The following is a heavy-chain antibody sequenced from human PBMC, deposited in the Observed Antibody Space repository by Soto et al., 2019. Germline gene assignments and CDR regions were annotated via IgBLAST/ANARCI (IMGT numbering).Heavy chain of an antibody. CDR2: ISYDGIDE. V-gene: IGHV3-30*18. CDR1: GFIFTSFG. Sequence: QVQSVESGGGVVQPGTSLKLSCATSGFIFTSFGMHWIRQAPGKGREWVAVISYDGIDENSAASVKGRLATLRDKSKSIVDLHMNSLRVEDTAVYYCAKDFREMATVAPDVSWAPGTLVTVSS. CDR3: AKDFREMATVAPDVS. J-gene: IGHJ4*02.